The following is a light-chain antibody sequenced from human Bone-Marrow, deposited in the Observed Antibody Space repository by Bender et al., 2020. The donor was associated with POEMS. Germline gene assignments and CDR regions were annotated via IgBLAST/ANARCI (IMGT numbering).Light chain of an antibody. Sequence: QSVLTQPPSASGTPGQRVTISCSGGSSNIGAHAVNWYQHLPGTPPKLLIYSSHRRPSEVPDRFSCSRSRTSASLAMSGLQSEDEVEYYCAVWDDSLNGWVFGGATKLTVL. V-gene: IGLV1-44*01. CDR1: SSNIGAHA. CDR3: AVWDDSLNGWV. CDR2: SSH. J-gene: IGLJ3*02.